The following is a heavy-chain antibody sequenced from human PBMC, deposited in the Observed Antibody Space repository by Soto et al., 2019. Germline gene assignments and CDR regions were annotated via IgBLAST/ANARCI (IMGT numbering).Heavy chain of an antibody. D-gene: IGHD3-10*01. CDR3: AKDPGGARTHNYYGTDV. CDR1: GFTFSSYA. Sequence: GGSLRLSCAASGFTFSSYAMSWVRQAPGKGLEWVSAISGSGGSTYYADSVKGRFTISRDNSKNTLYLQMNSLRAEDTAVYYCAKDPGGARTHNYYGTDVWGQGTTVTVSS. CDR2: ISGSGGST. J-gene: IGHJ6*02. V-gene: IGHV3-23*01.